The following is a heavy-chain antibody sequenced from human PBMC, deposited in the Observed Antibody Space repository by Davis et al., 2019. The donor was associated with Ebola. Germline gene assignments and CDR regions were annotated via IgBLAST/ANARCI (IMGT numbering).Heavy chain of an antibody. CDR3: AKEPPSGYTFVS. Sequence: PGGSLRLSCEASGFTFSSIAMHWVRQAPGMGLEWVAFTRSDGSDPYYANSVKGRFTISKDNSKNTLYLQMNSLRPDDTAIYYCAKEPPSGYTFVSWGQGTLVTVSS. J-gene: IGHJ5*02. CDR2: TRSDGSDP. V-gene: IGHV3-30*02. CDR1: GFTFSSIA. D-gene: IGHD5-18*01.